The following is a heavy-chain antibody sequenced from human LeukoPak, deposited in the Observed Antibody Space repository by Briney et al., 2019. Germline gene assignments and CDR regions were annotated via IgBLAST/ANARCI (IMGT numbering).Heavy chain of an antibody. CDR3: AVKYYPFDY. CDR1: GGSFSGYY. CDR2: INHSGST. D-gene: IGHD2/OR15-2a*01. Sequence: SETLSLSCAVYGGSFSGYYWSWIRQPPGKGLEWIGEINHSGSTNYNPSLKSRVTISVDTSKNQFSLKLSSVTAADTAVYYCAVKYYPFDYWGQGTLVTVSS. V-gene: IGHV4-34*01. J-gene: IGHJ4*02.